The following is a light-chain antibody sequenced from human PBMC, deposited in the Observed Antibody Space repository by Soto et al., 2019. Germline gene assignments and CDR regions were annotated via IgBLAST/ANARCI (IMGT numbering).Light chain of an antibody. V-gene: IGKV1-5*03. Sequence: IQMTQSPSSVSASVGDTVTITCRTSQGVGVWLGWYQQKPGKAPKLLIYKASTLKSGVPSRFSGSGSGTEFTLTISSLQPDDFATYYCQHYNSYSEAFGQGTKVDI. J-gene: IGKJ1*01. CDR3: QHYNSYSEA. CDR2: KAS. CDR1: QGVGVW.